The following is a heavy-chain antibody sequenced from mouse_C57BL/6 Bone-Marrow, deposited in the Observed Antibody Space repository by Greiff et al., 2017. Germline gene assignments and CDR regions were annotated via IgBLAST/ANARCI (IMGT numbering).Heavy chain of an antibody. V-gene: IGHV5-9*01. CDR2: ISGGGGHP. D-gene: IGHD1-1*01. CDR3: SRQVTTVLATKYFDV. J-gene: IGHJ1*03. CDR1: GFTFSSYT. Sequence: EVQRVESGGGLVKPGGSLKLSCAASGFTFSSYTMSWVRQTPETRLQWVAAISGGGGHPYYPGSVKGRFTISRDNDKNILYMQMSSVRSEDTALYYCSRQVTTVLATKYFDVGGTGTTVTVSS.